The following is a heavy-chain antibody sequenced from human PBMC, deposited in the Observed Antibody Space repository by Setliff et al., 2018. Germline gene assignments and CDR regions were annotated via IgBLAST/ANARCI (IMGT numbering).Heavy chain of an antibody. CDR1: GYTFTGHP. Sequence: ASVKVSCKASGYTFTGHPIHWVRQAPGQGLQWMGWLNPDSGVTIHAQEFQGRFTVTRDISISTTYMELSSVSFEDTAVYYCARDPSGTSSHLFGSSMDVWGRGTTVTVSS. CDR2: LNPDSGVT. D-gene: IGHD1-26*01. CDR3: ARDPSGTSSHLFGSSMDV. V-gene: IGHV1-2*02. J-gene: IGHJ6*02.